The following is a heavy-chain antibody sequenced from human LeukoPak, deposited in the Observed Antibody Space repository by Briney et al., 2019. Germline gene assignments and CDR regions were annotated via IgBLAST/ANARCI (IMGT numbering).Heavy chain of an antibody. CDR3: ARGRLTYYYDSSGYYYVGWFDP. CDR1: GVSISSNLW. J-gene: IGHJ5*02. V-gene: IGHV4-4*02. CDR2: IHHSGSI. Sequence: SETLSLTCAVSGVSISSNLWWTWVRQPPGKGLEWIAEIHHSGSINYNPSLKSRVTISVDKAKNQFSLNLNSVTAADTAVYYCARGRLTYYYDSSGYYYVGWFDPWGQGTLITVSS. D-gene: IGHD3-22*01.